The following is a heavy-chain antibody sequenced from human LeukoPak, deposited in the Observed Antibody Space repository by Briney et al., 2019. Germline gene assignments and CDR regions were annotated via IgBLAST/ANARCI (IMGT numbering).Heavy chain of an antibody. J-gene: IGHJ5*02. D-gene: IGHD6-13*01. CDR2: INPNSGGT. CDR3: ARGLRHSSSLNWFDP. V-gene: IGHV1-2*04. Sequence: ASVKVSCKASGYTFTGYYMHWVRQVPGQGLEWMGWINPNSGGTNYAQKFQGWVTMTRDTSISTAYMELSRLRSDDTAVYYCARGLRHSSSLNWFDPWGQGTLVTVSS. CDR1: GYTFTGYY.